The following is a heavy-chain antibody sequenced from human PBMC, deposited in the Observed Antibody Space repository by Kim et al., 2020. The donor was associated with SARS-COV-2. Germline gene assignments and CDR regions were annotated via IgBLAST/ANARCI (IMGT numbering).Heavy chain of an antibody. V-gene: IGHV3-30*01. CDR2: K. Sequence: KYYADSVKGRFTISRDNSKNTLYLQMNSLRAEDTAVYYCARGNYYDAFDIWGQGTMVTVSS. CDR3: ARGNYYDAFDI. J-gene: IGHJ3*02. D-gene: IGHD1-26*01.